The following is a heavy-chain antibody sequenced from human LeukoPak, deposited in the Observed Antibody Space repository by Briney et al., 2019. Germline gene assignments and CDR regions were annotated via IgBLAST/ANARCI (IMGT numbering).Heavy chain of an antibody. D-gene: IGHD3-3*01. CDR1: GGSISSYY. J-gene: IGHJ5*02. V-gene: IGHV4-59*01. CDR3: ARAFPYDNWSGYWFDP. CDR2: INYSGST. Sequence: SETLSLTCTVSGGSISSYYWSWIQQPPGKGLEWIGYINYSGSTKYNPSLKSRVTISVDKSKNQFSLKVNSVTAADTAVYYCARAFPYDNWSGYWFDPWGQGTLVTVSS.